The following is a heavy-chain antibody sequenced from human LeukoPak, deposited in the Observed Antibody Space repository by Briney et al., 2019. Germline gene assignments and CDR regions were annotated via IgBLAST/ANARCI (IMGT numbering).Heavy chain of an antibody. V-gene: IGHV3-48*01. Sequence: PGGSLRLSCAASRFTFSNYGVNWARQAPGKGLEWVSYINSRSSTIYYADSVRGRFTISRDDAKNSLYLQMNSLRAEDTAVYYCARDKSGYDLGGFDYWGQGTLVTVSS. CDR3: ARDKSGYDLGGFDY. CDR1: RFTFSNYG. D-gene: IGHD5-12*01. CDR2: INSRSSTI. J-gene: IGHJ4*02.